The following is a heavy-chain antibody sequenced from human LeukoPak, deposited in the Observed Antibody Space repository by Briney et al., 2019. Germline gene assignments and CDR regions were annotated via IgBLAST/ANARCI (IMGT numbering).Heavy chain of an antibody. CDR2: INHGGST. V-gene: IGHV4-34*01. J-gene: IGHJ5*02. CDR3: ATEPGYCSGGRCYGGWFDP. D-gene: IGHD2-15*01. CDR1: GGSFTGYY. Sequence: SETLSLTCAVSGGSFTGYYWSWIRQPPGMGLEWIGEINHGGSTIYNPYLKSRVTILLDTSKNQFSLKLTSVTAADTAVYFCATEPGYCSGGRCYGGWFDPWGQGTLVTVSS.